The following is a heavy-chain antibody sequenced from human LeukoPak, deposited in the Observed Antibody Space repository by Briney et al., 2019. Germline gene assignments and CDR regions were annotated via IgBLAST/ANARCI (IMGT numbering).Heavy chain of an antibody. Sequence: ASVKLSCTAAGYTFTGDYMFWGRQAPGPGLEWMGRINPNSGGTNYAQKFQGRVTMTRDTSISTAYMELSRLRSDDTAVYYCARGYCSGGSCYSVENWFDPWGQGTLVTVSS. CDR1: GYTFTGDY. CDR3: ARGYCSGGSCYSVENWFDP. CDR2: INPNSGGT. V-gene: IGHV1-2*06. J-gene: IGHJ5*02. D-gene: IGHD2-15*01.